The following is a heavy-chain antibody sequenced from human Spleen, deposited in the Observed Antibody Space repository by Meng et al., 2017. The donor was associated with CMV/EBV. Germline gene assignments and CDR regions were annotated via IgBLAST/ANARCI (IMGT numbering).Heavy chain of an antibody. CDR3: ARDGLAGEDDH. CDR1: GGSISSGAYY. D-gene: IGHD3-10*01. CDR2: IYYSGST. Sequence: CTVSGGSISSGAYYWTWIRQHPGKGLEWIGYIYYSGSTSYNPSLKSRVSISIDTSKNQFSLTLSPVTAADTAVYYCARDGLAGEDDHWGQGTLVTVSS. V-gene: IGHV4-31*03. J-gene: IGHJ4*02.